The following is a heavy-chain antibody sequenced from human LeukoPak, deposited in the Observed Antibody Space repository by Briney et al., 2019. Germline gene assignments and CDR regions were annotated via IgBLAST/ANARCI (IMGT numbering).Heavy chain of an antibody. D-gene: IGHD3-3*01. Sequence: GGSLRLSCAASGFTFSSYSMNWVRQTPGKGLGWVSSISSTSTYIYRADSVKGRFTISRDNARNSLYLQMNSLTPEDTAVYYCARGPTIFGVVVYYYYGMDVWGQGATVTVSS. V-gene: IGHV3-21*01. CDR2: ISSTSTYI. CDR3: ARGPTIFGVVVYYYYGMDV. J-gene: IGHJ6*02. CDR1: GFTFSSYS.